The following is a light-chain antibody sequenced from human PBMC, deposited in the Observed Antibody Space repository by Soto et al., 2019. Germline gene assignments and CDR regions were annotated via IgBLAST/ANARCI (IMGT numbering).Light chain of an antibody. Sequence: QSALTQPPSASGSPGQSVTISCTGTSSDVGGYNYVSWYQQYPGRAPKLMIYEVTKRPSGFPDRFSGSKSGNTASLTVSGLQAEDEADYYCSSYAASNNFTLVFGGGTKVTVL. J-gene: IGLJ3*02. CDR1: SSDVGGYNY. CDR3: SSYAASNNFTLV. CDR2: EVT. V-gene: IGLV2-8*01.